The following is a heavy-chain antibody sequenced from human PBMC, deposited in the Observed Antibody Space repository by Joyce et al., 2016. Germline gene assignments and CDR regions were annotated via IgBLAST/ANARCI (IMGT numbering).Heavy chain of an antibody. Sequence: QVQLVQSGAEVKKPGASVKVSCKASRYTFTDNYMHWLRQAPGQGLEWMGWIYPINGGTNYAQKFQGRGTMTRDTSISTAYMELSRLKSDDTAVYYCARGGYYGPYYFDYWGQGTLVTVSS. CDR2: IYPINGGT. J-gene: IGHJ4*02. V-gene: IGHV1-2*02. CDR1: RYTFTDNY. CDR3: ARGGYYGPYYFDY. D-gene: IGHD3-3*01.